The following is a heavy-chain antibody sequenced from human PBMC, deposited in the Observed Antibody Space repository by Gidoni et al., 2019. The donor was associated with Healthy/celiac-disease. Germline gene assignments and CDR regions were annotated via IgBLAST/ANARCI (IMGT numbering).Heavy chain of an antibody. J-gene: IGHJ4*02. V-gene: IGHV4-59*08. Sequence: QVQLQESGPGLVKPSETLSLTCTVSGGSISSYYWSWIRQPPGKGLEWIGYIYYSGSTNYNPSLKSRVTISVDTSKNQFSLKLSSVTAADTAVYYCARSLRGYGLGVDYWGQGTLVTVSS. CDR2: IYYSGST. D-gene: IGHD3-16*01. CDR1: GGSISSYY. CDR3: ARSLRGYGLGVDY.